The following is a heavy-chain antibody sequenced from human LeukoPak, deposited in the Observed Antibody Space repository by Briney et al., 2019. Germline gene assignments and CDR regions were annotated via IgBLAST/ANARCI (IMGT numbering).Heavy chain of an antibody. D-gene: IGHD4-23*01. CDR3: TTDFGLYGGNSGDY. CDR1: GFTFSNAW. J-gene: IGHJ4*02. V-gene: IGHV3-15*01. CDR2: IKSKTDGGTT. Sequence: PGGSLRLSCAASGFTFSNAWMSWVRQAPGKGLEWVGRIKSKTDGGTTDYAAPVKGRFTISRDDSKNTLYLQMNSLKTEDTAVYYCTTDFGLYGGNSGDYWGQGTLVTVSS.